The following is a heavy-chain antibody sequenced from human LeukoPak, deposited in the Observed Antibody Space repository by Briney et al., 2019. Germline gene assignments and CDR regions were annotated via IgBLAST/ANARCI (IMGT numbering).Heavy chain of an antibody. CDR2: IIPIFGTA. CDR1: GGTFSSYA. V-gene: IGHV1-69*05. CDR3: ASRIAAGLDY. J-gene: IGHJ4*02. Sequence: SVKVPCKTSGGTFSSYAISWVRQAPGQGLEWMGRIIPIFGTANYAQKFQGRVTITTDESTSTAYMELSSLRSEDTAVYYCASRIAAGLDYWGQGTLVTVSS. D-gene: IGHD6-13*01.